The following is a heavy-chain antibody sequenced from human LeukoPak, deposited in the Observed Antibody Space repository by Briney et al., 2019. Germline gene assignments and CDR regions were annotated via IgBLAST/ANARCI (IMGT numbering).Heavy chain of an antibody. D-gene: IGHD3-22*01. V-gene: IGHV4-39*01. CDR1: GGSFSGYY. J-gene: IGHJ3*02. CDR2: IYYSGST. Sequence: SETLSLTCAVYGGSFSGYYWGWIRQPPGKGLEWIGSIYYSGSTYYNPSLKSRVTISVDTSKNQFSLKLSSVTAADTAVYYCARHLADYYDSSGYSHDAFDIWGQGTMVTVSS. CDR3: ARHLADYYDSSGYSHDAFDI.